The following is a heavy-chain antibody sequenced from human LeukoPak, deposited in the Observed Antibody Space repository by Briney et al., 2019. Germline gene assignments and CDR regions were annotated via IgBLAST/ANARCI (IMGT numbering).Heavy chain of an antibody. D-gene: IGHD3-9*01. J-gene: IGHJ6*02. CDR2: ISSSSGTI. CDR3: AKQLRYFDWAPSGGMDV. Sequence: GGSLRLSCAASGFTFSSYSMNWVRQAPGKGLEWISYISSSSGTIYYADSVKGRFTISRDNAKNSLYLQMNSLRAEDTAVYYCAKQLRYFDWAPSGGMDVWGQGTTVTVSS. CDR1: GFTFSSYS. V-gene: IGHV3-48*04.